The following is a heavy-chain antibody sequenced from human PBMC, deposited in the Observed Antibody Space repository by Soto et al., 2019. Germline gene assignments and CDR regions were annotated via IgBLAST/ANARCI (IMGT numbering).Heavy chain of an antibody. CDR2: IYYSGST. Sequence: QVQLQESGPGLVKPSQTLSLTCTVSGGSISSGDYYWSWIRQPPGKGLEWIGYIYYSGSTYYNPSVKSRGTISVATSKTQFSLKLSSVTAADTAVYYCASRGTTTDCSGGSCYARGFDYWGQGTLVTVSS. J-gene: IGHJ4*02. CDR1: GGSISSGDYY. CDR3: ASRGTTTDCSGGSCYARGFDY. V-gene: IGHV4-30-4*01. D-gene: IGHD2-15*01.